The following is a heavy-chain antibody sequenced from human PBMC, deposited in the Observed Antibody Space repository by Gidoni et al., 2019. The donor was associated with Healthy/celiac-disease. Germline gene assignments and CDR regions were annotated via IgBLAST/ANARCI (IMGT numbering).Heavy chain of an antibody. CDR2: ISSSGSTI. CDR1: GFPFSSYE. Sequence: EVQLVESGGGLVQPGGSLRLSCAASGFPFSSYEMNWVRQAPGKGLEWVSYISSSGSTIYYADSVKGRFTISRDNAKNSLYLQMNSLRAEDTAVYYCARDVSGGGYGDYYFDYWGQGTLVTVSS. J-gene: IGHJ4*02. CDR3: ARDVSGGGYGDYYFDY. D-gene: IGHD4-17*01. V-gene: IGHV3-48*03.